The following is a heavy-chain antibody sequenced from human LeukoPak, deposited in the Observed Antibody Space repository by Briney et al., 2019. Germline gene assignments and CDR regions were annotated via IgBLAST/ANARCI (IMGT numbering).Heavy chain of an antibody. Sequence: AGGSLRLSCAASGFSFSSYWMSWVRQAPGKVLEWVANIKQDGSEMFYAGSVKGRFTISRDIAKNSLYLQMNSLRAEDTAVYYCARSPDGFDYWGRGTLVTVSS. CDR1: GFSFSSYW. D-gene: IGHD5-24*01. J-gene: IGHJ4*02. CDR3: ARSPDGFDY. CDR2: IKQDGSEM. V-gene: IGHV3-7*03.